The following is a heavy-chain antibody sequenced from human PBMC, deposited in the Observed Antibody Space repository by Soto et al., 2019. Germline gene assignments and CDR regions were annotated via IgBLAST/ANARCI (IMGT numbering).Heavy chain of an antibody. J-gene: IGHJ4*02. CDR1: GFTFSSYG. D-gene: IGHD6-13*01. CDR3: ARDAAGCFDY. CDR2: IWYDGSNK. V-gene: IGHV3-33*01. Sequence: QVQLVESGGGVVQPGRSLRLSCAASGFTFSSYGMHWVRQAPGKGLEWVAVIWYDGSNKYYADSVKGRFTISRDDSKNTLYLQMNSLRAEDTAVYYCARDAAGCFDYWGQGTLVTVSS.